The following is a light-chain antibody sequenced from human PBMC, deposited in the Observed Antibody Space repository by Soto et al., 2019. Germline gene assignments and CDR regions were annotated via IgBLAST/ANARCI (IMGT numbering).Light chain of an antibody. Sequence: NFMLTQPHSVSESPGKTVTIYCTGSSGSIASNYVQWYQQRPGSAPTTVIYEDNQRPSGVPDRFSGSIDSSSNSASLTISGLKTEDEADYYCQSYDSSNVVFGGGTKLTVL. J-gene: IGLJ2*01. CDR3: QSYDSSNVV. V-gene: IGLV6-57*02. CDR2: EDN. CDR1: SGSIASNY.